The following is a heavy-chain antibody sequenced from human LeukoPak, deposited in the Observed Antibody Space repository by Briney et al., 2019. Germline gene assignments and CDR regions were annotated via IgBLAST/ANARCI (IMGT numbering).Heavy chain of an antibody. V-gene: IGHV3-30-3*01. CDR3: AREYSSGQDPAFDI. J-gene: IGHJ3*02. CDR1: GFTFSSYA. CDR2: ISYDGSNK. Sequence: GGSLRLSCAASGFTFSSYAMHWVRQAPGKGLEWVAVISYDGSNKYYADSVKGRFTISRDNSKNTLYLQMNSLRAEGTAVYYCAREYSSGQDPAFDIWGQGTMVTVSS. D-gene: IGHD6-19*01.